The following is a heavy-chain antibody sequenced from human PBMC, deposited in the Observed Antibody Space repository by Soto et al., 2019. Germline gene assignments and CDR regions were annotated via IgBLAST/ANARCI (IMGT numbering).Heavy chain of an antibody. CDR3: ARGVTGTLDY. CDR1: GGSFSGYY. D-gene: IGHD1-1*01. CDR2: INHSGST. V-gene: IGHV4-34*01. Sequence: PSETLSLTCAVYGGSFSGYYWSWIRQPPGKGLEWIGEINHSGSTNYNPSLKSRVTITADTSKNQFSLRLTSVTAADTAVYYCARGVTGTLDYWGQGTLVTVSS. J-gene: IGHJ4*02.